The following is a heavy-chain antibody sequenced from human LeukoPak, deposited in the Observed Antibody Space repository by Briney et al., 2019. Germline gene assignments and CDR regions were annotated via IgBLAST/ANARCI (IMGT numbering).Heavy chain of an antibody. D-gene: IGHD3-16*01. CDR1: GGTFSSYA. Sequence: SVKVSCKASGGTFSSYAISWVRQAPGQGLEWMGGIIPIFGTANYAQKFQGRVTITADESTSTAYMELSSLGSEDTAVYYCASGDSWGCPTCDYYYYYGMDVWGQGTTVTVSS. V-gene: IGHV1-69*01. CDR3: ASGDSWGCPTCDYYYYYGMDV. J-gene: IGHJ6*02. CDR2: IIPIFGTA.